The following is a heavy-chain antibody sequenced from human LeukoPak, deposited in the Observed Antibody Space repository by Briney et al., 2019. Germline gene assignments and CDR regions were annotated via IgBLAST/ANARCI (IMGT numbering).Heavy chain of an antibody. CDR2: IYYGGST. CDR3: ARGSIAARNDAFDI. CDR1: GGSIGTNY. J-gene: IGHJ3*02. Sequence: SETLSLTCSVSGGSIGTNYWSWIRQPPGKGLEWIGYIYYGGSTNYNPSLKSRVTISVDTSKNQFSLKLSSVTAADTAVYYCARGSIAARNDAFDIWGQGTIVTVSS. D-gene: IGHD6-6*01. V-gene: IGHV4-59*01.